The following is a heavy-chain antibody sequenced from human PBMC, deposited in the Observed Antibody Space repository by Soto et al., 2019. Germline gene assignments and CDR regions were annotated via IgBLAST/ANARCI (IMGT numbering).Heavy chain of an antibody. J-gene: IGHJ4*02. CDR1: GFTFSSYG. CDR2: IWYDGSNK. CDR3: ARSTEQWLVRD. D-gene: IGHD6-19*01. Sequence: GGSLRLSCAASGFTFSSYGMHWVRQAPGKGLEWVAVIWYDGSNKYYADSVKGRFTISRDNSKNTLYLQMNSLRAEDTAVYYCARSTEQWLVRDWGQGTLVTVSS. V-gene: IGHV3-33*01.